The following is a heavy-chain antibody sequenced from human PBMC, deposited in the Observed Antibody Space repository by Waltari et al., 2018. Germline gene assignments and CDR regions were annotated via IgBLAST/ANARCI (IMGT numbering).Heavy chain of an antibody. V-gene: IGHV4-4*07. J-gene: IGHJ4*02. Sequence: QVQLQESGPGLVKPSETLSLTCTVSGAPISSYYWSWIRQPAGKGLEWIGRIYTSGSTHYNPSRQRRVTVSVDTSKNQFSRKLSSVTAAGTAVDYCARGGSGWTESFDYWGQGTLVTVSS. CDR3: ARGGSGWTESFDY. CDR2: IYTSGST. CDR1: GAPISSYY. D-gene: IGHD6-19*01.